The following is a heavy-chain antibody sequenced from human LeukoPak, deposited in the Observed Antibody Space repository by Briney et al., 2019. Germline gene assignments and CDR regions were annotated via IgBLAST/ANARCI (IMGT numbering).Heavy chain of an antibody. V-gene: IGHV3-7*01. CDR3: ASGPGYCSSTSCYALGV. CDR1: GFTFSSYL. D-gene: IGHD2-2*01. CDR2: INQDGSEK. Sequence: GGSLRLSCAASGFTFSSYLMTWVRQAPGKGLEWVANINQDGSEKYYVDSVKGRFTISRDNAKNSLYLQMNSLRAEDTAVYYCASGPGYCSSTSCYALGVWGQGTLVTVSS. J-gene: IGHJ4*02.